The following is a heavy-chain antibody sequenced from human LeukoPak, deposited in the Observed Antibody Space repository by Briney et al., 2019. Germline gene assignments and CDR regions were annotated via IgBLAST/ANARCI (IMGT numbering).Heavy chain of an antibody. Sequence: GGSLRLSCAASGFTFSSYAMHWVRQAPGKGLEWVAVISYDGSNKYYADSVKGLFTISRDNSKNTLYLQMNSLRAEDTAVYYCAREPATAIPRKMAVNSYFDYWGQGTLVTVSS. CDR3: AREPATAIPRKMAVNSYFDY. CDR2: ISYDGSNK. V-gene: IGHV3-30*01. CDR1: GFTFSSYA. D-gene: IGHD2-2*02. J-gene: IGHJ4*02.